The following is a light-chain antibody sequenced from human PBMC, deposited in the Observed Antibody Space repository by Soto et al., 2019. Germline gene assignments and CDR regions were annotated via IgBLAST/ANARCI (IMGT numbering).Light chain of an antibody. CDR1: QIISRN. Sequence: DIVLTQSPVTLSVSPGDRVTLSCRASQIISRNLAWYQQKPGQAPRLLIYDASIRATGIPARFSGRGSGTEVTLPIPRLQSEDFSFYYCQHYNNWPFAFGPGTKVDVK. J-gene: IGKJ3*01. V-gene: IGKV3-15*01. CDR2: DAS. CDR3: QHYNNWPFA.